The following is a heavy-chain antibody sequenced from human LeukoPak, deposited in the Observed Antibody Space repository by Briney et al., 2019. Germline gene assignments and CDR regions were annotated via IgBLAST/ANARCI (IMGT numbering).Heavy chain of an antibody. Sequence: PGGSLRLSCEASGFNFSIYAMHWVRQAPGKGLEWVSVISYDGTNKYYADSVKGRFTISRDNSKNTLYLQMNSLRAEDTAVYYCARDRTRDGYNQGRVFDYWGQGTLVTVSS. CDR1: GFNFSIYA. CDR3: ARDRTRDGYNQGRVFDY. CDR2: ISYDGTNK. J-gene: IGHJ4*02. D-gene: IGHD5-24*01. V-gene: IGHV3-30-3*01.